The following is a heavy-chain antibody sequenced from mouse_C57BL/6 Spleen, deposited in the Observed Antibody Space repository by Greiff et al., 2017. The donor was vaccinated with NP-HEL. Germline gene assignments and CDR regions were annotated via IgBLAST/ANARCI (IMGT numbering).Heavy chain of an antibody. CDR1: GYTFTSYW. J-gene: IGHJ2*01. CDR3: ALDYGSSSYYLDY. V-gene: IGHV1-52*01. Sequence: VKLQQSGAELVRPGSSVKLSCKASGYTFTSYWMHWVKQRPIQGLEWIGNIDPSDSETHYNQKFKDKATLTVDKSSSTAYMQLSSLTSEDSAVYYCALDYGSSSYYLDYGGQGTTLTVSP. CDR2: IDPSDSET. D-gene: IGHD1-1*01.